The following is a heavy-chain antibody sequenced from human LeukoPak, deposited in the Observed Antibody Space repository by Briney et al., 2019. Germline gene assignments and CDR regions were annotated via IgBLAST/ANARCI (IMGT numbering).Heavy chain of an antibody. CDR3: ARHSDRGDGIKGFDP. V-gene: IGHV4-39*01. CDR2: IFYDGST. D-gene: IGHD3-10*01. J-gene: IGHJ5*02. CDR1: GGPITTINYY. Sequence: PSETLSLTCTVSGGPITTINYYWDWIRQPPGKGLECIVSIFYDGSTNYNPSLKSRVTISVDTSKSQVYLKMTSVTAADTAVYYCARHSDRGDGIKGFDPWGQGTLVTVSS.